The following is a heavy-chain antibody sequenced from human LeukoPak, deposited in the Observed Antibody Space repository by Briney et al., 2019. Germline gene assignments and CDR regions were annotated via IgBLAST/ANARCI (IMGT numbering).Heavy chain of an antibody. CDR3: ARGRKNYTARPGGRDYYYYMDV. CDR1: GGSFSNYA. CDR2: MNPNSGNT. J-gene: IGHJ6*03. V-gene: IGHV1-8*03. Sequence: ASVKISCKASGGSFSNYALSWVRQATGQGLEWMGWMNPNSGNTGYAQKFQGRVTITRNTSISTAYMELSSLRSEDTAVYYCARGRKNYTARPGGRDYYYYMDVWGKGTTVTVSS. D-gene: IGHD6-6*01.